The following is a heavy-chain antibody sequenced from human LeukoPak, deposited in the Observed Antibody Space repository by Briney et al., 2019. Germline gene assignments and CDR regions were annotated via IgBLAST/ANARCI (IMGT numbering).Heavy chain of an antibody. V-gene: IGHV4-39*07. CDR2: IYYSGST. J-gene: IGHJ6*03. CDR3: ARDFRGTYYDFWSGYEYCYMDV. Sequence: PSETLSLTCTVSGGSISSSSYYWGWIRQPPGKGLEWIGSIYYSGSTYYNPSLKSRVTISVDTSRNQFSLKLSSVTAADTAVYYCARDFRGTYYDFWSGYEYCYMDVWGKGTTVTVSS. CDR1: GGSISSSSYY. D-gene: IGHD3-3*01.